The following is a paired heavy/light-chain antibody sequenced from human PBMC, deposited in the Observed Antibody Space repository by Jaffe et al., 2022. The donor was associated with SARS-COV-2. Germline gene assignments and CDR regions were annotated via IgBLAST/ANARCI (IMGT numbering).Light chain of an antibody. Sequence: QSALAQPASVSGSPGQSITISCTGTSSDVGSYNLVSWYQQYPGKVPKVMIFEVSKRPSGVSNRFSGSKSGNTASLTISGLQAEDEADYYCCSYAGSSTVVFGGGTKLTVL. CDR3: CSYAGSSTVV. CDR2: EVS. J-gene: IGLJ2*01. V-gene: IGLV2-23*02. CDR1: SSDVGSYNL.
Heavy chain of an antibody. CDR1: GYAFTSYW. CDR2: VYPGDSDT. V-gene: IGHV5-51*01. Sequence: EVQLVQSGAEVRKPGESLKISCKASGYAFTSYWIAWVRQMPGKGLEWMGIVYPGDSDTRYSPSFQGQVTISADKSITTAYLQWNILKASDTAIYYCARPRGSPDNWFDAWGQGTLVTVSS. J-gene: IGHJ5*02. CDR3: ARPRGSPDNWFDA.